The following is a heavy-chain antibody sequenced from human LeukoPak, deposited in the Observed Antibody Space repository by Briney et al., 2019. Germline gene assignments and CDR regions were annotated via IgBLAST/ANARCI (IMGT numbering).Heavy chain of an antibody. CDR1: GFTFISYG. D-gene: IGHD1-26*01. J-gene: IGHJ5*02. CDR2: ISGGGGGT. V-gene: IGHV3-23*01. Sequence: PGGSLRLSCAASGFTFISYGMSWVRQAPGKGLEWVSSISGGGGGTFYADSVKGRFTISRDNSNNTLYLQMTSLRAEDTALYYCANLVKLASWGQGTLVTVSS. CDR3: ANLVKLAS.